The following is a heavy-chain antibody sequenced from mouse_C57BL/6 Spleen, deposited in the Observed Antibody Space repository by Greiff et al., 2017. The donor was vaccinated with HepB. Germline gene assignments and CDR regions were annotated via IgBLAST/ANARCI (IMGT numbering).Heavy chain of an antibody. Sequence: VQLQQSGAELVRPGASVTLSCKASGYTFTDYEMHWVKQTPVHGLEWIGAIDPETGGTAYNQKFKGKAILTADKSSSTAYMELRSLTSEDSAVYYCTREAQATAWFAYWGQGTLVTVSA. CDR3: TREAQATAWFAY. CDR1: GYTFTDYE. D-gene: IGHD3-2*02. CDR2: IDPETGGT. J-gene: IGHJ3*01. V-gene: IGHV1-15*01.